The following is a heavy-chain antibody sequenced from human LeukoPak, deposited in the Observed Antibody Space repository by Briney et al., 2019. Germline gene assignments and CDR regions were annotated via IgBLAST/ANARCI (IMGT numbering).Heavy chain of an antibody. CDR2: IIPIFGTA. CDR1: GGTFSSYA. J-gene: IGHJ4*02. V-gene: IGHV1-69*06. Sequence: GASVKVSCKASGGTFSSYAISWVRQAPGKGLEWMGGIIPIFGTANYAQKFQGRVTITADKSTSTAYMELSSLKSEDTAVYYCARTLAGIVVVTALGPFDYWGQGTLVTVSS. D-gene: IGHD2-21*02. CDR3: ARTLAGIVVVTALGPFDY.